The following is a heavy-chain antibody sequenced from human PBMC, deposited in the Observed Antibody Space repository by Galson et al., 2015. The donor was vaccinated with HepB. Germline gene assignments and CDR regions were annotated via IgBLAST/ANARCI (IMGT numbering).Heavy chain of an antibody. V-gene: IGHV1-46*01. CDR3: ARETRLGYCSSTSCYGAFDI. CDR2: INPSGGST. J-gene: IGHJ3*02. Sequence: SVKVSCKASGYTFTSYYMHWVRQAPGQGLEWMGIINPSGGSTSYAQKFQGRVTMTRDTSTSTVYMELSSLRSEDTAVYYCARETRLGYCSSTSCYGAFDIWGQGTMVTVSS. CDR1: GYTFTSYY. D-gene: IGHD2-2*01.